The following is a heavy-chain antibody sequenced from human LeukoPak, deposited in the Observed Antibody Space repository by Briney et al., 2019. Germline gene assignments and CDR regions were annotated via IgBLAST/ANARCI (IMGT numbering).Heavy chain of an antibody. CDR1: GYTFTSNG. J-gene: IGHJ5*02. CDR3: AGVDIVVVPAAYDP. CDR2: ISAYNGNT. D-gene: IGHD2-2*03. Sequence: ASVKVSCKASGYTFTSNGISWVRQAPGQGLEWMGWISAYNGNTNYAQKLQGRVTMTTDTSTSTAYMELRSLRSDDTAVYYCAGVDIVVVPAAYDPWGQGTLVTVSS. V-gene: IGHV1-18*01.